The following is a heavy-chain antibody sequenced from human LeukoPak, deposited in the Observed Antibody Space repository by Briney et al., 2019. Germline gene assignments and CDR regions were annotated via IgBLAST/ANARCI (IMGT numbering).Heavy chain of an antibody. CDR1: GFTFTSSA. J-gene: IGHJ6*03. D-gene: IGHD2-15*01. CDR2: IVVGSGNT. V-gene: IGHV1-58*02. Sequence: SVKVSCKASGFTFTSSAMQWVRQARGQRLEWIGWIVVGSGNTNYAQKFQERVTITRDMSTSTAYMELSSLRSEDTAVYYCAADPGRVVAATDPNYYYYYMDVWGKGTTVTVSS. CDR3: AADPGRVVAATDPNYYYYYMDV.